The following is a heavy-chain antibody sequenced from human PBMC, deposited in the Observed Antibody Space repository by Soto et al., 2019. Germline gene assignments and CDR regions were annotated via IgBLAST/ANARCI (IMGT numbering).Heavy chain of an antibody. CDR3: ASAYCSGGSCYSVDWFDP. CDR1: GGSISSGDYY. Sequence: SETLSLTCTVAGGSISSGDYYWSWIRQPPGKGLEWIGYIYYSGSTYYNPSLKSRVTISVDTSKNQFSLKLSSVTAADTAVYYCASAYCSGGSCYSVDWFDPWGQGTLVTVSS. D-gene: IGHD2-15*01. CDR2: IYYSGST. V-gene: IGHV4-30-4*01. J-gene: IGHJ5*02.